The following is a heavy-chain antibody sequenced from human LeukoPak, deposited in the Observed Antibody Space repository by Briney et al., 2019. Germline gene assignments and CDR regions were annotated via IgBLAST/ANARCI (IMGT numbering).Heavy chain of an antibody. D-gene: IGHD2-2*01. Sequence: GGSLRLSCAASGVTFPKYWMTRVRQAPGKGLERVANIKEDGSDKYYVDSVKGRFTISRDNAKNSLYLQMNSLRDEDTAVYYCARCGYCSSTSCFYGMDVWGQGTTVTVSS. CDR2: IKEDGSDK. CDR3: ARCGYCSSTSCFYGMDV. CDR1: GVTFPKYW. V-gene: IGHV3-7*01. J-gene: IGHJ6*02.